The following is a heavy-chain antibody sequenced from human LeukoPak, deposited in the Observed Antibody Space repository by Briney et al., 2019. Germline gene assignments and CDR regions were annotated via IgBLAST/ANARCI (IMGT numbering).Heavy chain of an antibody. Sequence: GASVKVSCKAFGYTFTSNYMHWVRQAPGQGPEWMGVISPSGGSTTYAQKFLDRVTMTRDTSISTAYMELSSLRSDDTAVYYCARDQYSGYDQSWAYDIWGQGTVVTVSS. CDR1: GYTFTSNY. CDR2: ISPSGGST. D-gene: IGHD5-12*01. V-gene: IGHV1-46*01. CDR3: ARDQYSGYDQSWAYDI. J-gene: IGHJ3*02.